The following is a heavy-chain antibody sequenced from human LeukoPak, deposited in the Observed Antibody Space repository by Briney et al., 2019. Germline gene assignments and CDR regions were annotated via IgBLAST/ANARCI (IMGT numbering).Heavy chain of an antibody. CDR3: ARGWYYFDY. Sequence: PGGSLRLSCAASGFTFSSYSMNWVRQAPGKGLEWVSSISSSSSYIYYAGSVKGRFTISRDNAKNSLYLQMNSLRAEDTAAYYCARGWYYFDYWGQGTLVTVSS. J-gene: IGHJ4*02. D-gene: IGHD2-15*01. CDR2: ISSSSSYI. V-gene: IGHV3-21*01. CDR1: GFTFSSYS.